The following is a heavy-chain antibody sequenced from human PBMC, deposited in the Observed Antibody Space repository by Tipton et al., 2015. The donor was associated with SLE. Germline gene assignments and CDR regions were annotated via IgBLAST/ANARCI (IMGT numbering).Heavy chain of an antibody. Sequence: RSLRLSCAASGFTFDDYAMHWVRQAPGKGLEWVSGISWNSGSIGYADSVKGRFTISRDNAKNSLYLQMNSLRAEDTAVYYCVRDSGASWRWGMDVWGQGTTVTVSS. CDR1: GFTFDDYA. V-gene: IGHV3-9*01. CDR3: VRDSGASWRWGMDV. J-gene: IGHJ6*02. D-gene: IGHD3-10*01. CDR2: ISWNSGSI.